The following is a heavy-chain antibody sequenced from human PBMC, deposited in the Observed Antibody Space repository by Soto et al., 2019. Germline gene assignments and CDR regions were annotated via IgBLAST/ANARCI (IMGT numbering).Heavy chain of an antibody. Sequence: QVQLVQSGAEVKKPGSSVKVSCTTSGVSFNNNGIGWVRQAPGNGLEWMGGVSPPFRTSHYARKFQGRIWITADSPTGTVNMELTRLTPEPTAHSYFAIVLNYGSGSDSPYGMDVWCQGTRVSVSS. CDR2: VSPPFRTS. CDR1: GVSFNNNG. CDR3: AIVLNYGSGSDSPYGMDV. D-gene: IGHD3-10*01. V-gene: IGHV1-69*01. J-gene: IGHJ6*02.